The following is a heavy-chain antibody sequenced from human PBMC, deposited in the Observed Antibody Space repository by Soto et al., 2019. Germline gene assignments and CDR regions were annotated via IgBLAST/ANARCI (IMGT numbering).Heavy chain of an antibody. D-gene: IGHD3-10*01. Sequence: QVQLVQSGAEVKKPGASVKVSCKASGYTFTSYAMHWVRQAPGQRLEWMGWINAGNGNTKYSQKFQGRVTITRDTSASTAYMELSSLRYEDTAVYSCARGASMVRGVILDAFDIWGQGTMVTVSS. CDR1: GYTFTSYA. V-gene: IGHV1-3*01. CDR3: ARGASMVRGVILDAFDI. J-gene: IGHJ3*02. CDR2: INAGNGNT.